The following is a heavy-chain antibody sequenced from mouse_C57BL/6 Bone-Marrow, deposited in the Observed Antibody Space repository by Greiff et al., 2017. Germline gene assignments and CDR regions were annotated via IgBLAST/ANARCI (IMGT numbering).Heavy chain of an antibody. D-gene: IGHD2-5*01. CDR1: GYTFTSYW. Sequence: QVQLQQPGTELVKPGASVKLSCKASGYTFTSYWMHWVKQRPGQGLEWIGNINPSNGGTNYNEKFKSKATLTVDKSSSTAYIQLSSLTSEDSAGYYCARSAYYSNWNYFYYWGQGTTLTVSS. CDR2: INPSNGGT. V-gene: IGHV1-53*01. CDR3: ARSAYYSNWNYFYY. J-gene: IGHJ2*01.